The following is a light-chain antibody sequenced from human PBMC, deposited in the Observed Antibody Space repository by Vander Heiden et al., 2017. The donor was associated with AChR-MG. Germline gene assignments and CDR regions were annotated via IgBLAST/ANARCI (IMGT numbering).Light chain of an antibody. CDR1: QYIDDY. J-gene: IGKJ1*01. Sequence: DIQMTQPPFSLSASVGDLVTITCRASQYIDDYLHWYERKPGKAPKLLIYGASNLQSGVASRFSGSGSGTDFTLTITGLQLEDFATCSCQQSYTVPWTFGQGTKVEIK. CDR3: QQSYTVPWT. V-gene: IGKV1-39*01. CDR2: GAS.